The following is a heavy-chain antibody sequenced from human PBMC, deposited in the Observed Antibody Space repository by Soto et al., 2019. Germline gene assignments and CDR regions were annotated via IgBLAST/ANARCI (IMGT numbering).Heavy chain of an antibody. CDR1: GFTFSSYW. V-gene: IGHV3-74*01. CDR2: INSDGSST. CDR3: ARASPDYDWGFGELFQSTAPDY. Sequence: GGSLRLSCAASGFTFSSYWMHWVRQAPGKGLVWVSRINSDGSSTSYADSVKGRFTISRDNAKNTLYLQMNSLRAEDTAVYYCARASPDYDWGFGELFQSTAPDYWGQGTLVTVSS. D-gene: IGHD3-10*01. J-gene: IGHJ4*02.